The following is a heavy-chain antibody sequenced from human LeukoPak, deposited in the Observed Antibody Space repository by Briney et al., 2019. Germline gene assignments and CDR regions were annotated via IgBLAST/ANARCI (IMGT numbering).Heavy chain of an antibody. CDR2: ISSSSSFI. V-gene: IGHV3-21*01. CDR3: ARVGDDYNYYYYYYMDV. CDR1: GFTFSSYS. J-gene: IGHJ6*03. D-gene: IGHD4-11*01. Sequence: GGSLRLSCAASGFTFSSYSMNWVRQAPGKGLEWVSSISSSSSFIYYADSVKGRFTISRDKTKNTRYLQMNSLRAEDTAVYYCARVGDDYNYYYYYYMDVWGKGATVTVSS.